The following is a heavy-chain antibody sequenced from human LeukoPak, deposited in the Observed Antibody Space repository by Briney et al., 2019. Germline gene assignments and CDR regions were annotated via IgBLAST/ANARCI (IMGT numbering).Heavy chain of an antibody. V-gene: IGHV3-48*01. CDR2: ISRSSSTI. D-gene: IGHD6-6*01. CDR3: ARDPYSSSAFDY. CDR1: GFTFSTYS. Sequence: GGSLRLTCAASGFTFSTYSMNWVRQAPGKGLEWVLYISRSSSTIYYADSVKGRFTISRDNAKNSLDLQMNSLRAEDTAVYYCARDPYSSSAFDYWGQGTLVTVSS. J-gene: IGHJ4*02.